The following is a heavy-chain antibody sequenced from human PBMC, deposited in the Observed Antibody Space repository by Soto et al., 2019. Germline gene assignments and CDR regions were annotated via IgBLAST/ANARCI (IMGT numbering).Heavy chain of an antibody. D-gene: IGHD1-26*01. CDR2: ISGSGGST. J-gene: IGHJ6*02. CDR3: AKGFVVGATTNYYGMDV. Sequence: PGGSLRLSCAASGFTFSSYAMSWVRQAPGKGLEWVSAISGSGGSTYYADSVKGRFTISRDNSKNTLYLQMNSLRAEDTAVYYCAKGFVVGATTNYYGMDVWGQGTTVTVSS. CDR1: GFTFSSYA. V-gene: IGHV3-23*01.